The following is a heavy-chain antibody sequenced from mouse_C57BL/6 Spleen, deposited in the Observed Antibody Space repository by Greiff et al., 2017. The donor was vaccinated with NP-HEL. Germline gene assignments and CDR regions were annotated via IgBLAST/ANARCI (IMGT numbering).Heavy chain of an antibody. V-gene: IGHV5-17*01. Sequence: EVMLVESGGGLVKPGGSLKLSCAASGFTFSDYGMHWVRQAPEKGLEWVAYISSGSSTIYYADTVKGRFTISRDNAKNTLFLQMTSLRSEETAMYYCARGYYYGSSLGYWGQGTTLAVSS. J-gene: IGHJ2*01. CDR3: ARGYYYGSSLGY. D-gene: IGHD1-1*01. CDR2: ISSGSSTI. CDR1: GFTFSDYG.